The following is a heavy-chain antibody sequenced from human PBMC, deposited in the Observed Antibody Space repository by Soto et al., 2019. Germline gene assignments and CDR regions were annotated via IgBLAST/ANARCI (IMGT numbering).Heavy chain of an antibody. CDR3: AKGGYSSSWPTGY. J-gene: IGHJ4*02. V-gene: IGHV3-23*01. CDR1: GFTFSSYA. CDR2: ISGSGGST. D-gene: IGHD6-13*01. Sequence: PGGSLRLSCAASGFTFSSYAMIWVRQAPGKGLEWVSAISGSGGSTYYADSVKGRFTISRDNSKNTLYLQMNSLRAEDTAVYYCAKGGYSSSWPTGYWGQGTLVTVSS.